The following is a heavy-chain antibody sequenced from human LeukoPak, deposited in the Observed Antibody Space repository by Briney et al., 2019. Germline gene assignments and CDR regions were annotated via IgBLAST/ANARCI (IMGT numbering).Heavy chain of an antibody. CDR2: IVGSSST. Sequence: GGSLRLSCAASGFTFSNFAMTWVRQAPGGGLEWVSSIVGSSSTYYADSLKGRFTISRDNAKNSLYLQMNSLRAEDTAVYYCARIGAGSSRDYWGQGTLVTVSS. D-gene: IGHD6-13*01. CDR1: GFTFSNFA. CDR3: ARIGAGSSRDY. V-gene: IGHV3-21*01. J-gene: IGHJ4*02.